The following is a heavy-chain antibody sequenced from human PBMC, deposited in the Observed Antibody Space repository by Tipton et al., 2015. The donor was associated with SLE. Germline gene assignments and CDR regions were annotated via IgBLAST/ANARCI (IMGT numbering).Heavy chain of an antibody. Sequence: SLRLSCAASGFTFSTYAMHWVRQAPGKGLEHVSAISSNGGTTYYADSVKDRFTISRDNSKNTLYLQMGSLRAEDMAVYYCARVVAAAGTAFDIWGQGTMVTVSS. V-gene: IGHV3-64*02. CDR3: ARVVAAAGTAFDI. CDR1: GFTFSTYA. J-gene: IGHJ3*02. D-gene: IGHD6-13*01. CDR2: ISSNGGTT.